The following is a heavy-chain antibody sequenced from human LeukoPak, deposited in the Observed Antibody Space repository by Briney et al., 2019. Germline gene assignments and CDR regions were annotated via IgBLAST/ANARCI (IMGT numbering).Heavy chain of an antibody. CDR1: GFTFSIYA. Sequence: GGSLRLSCAASGFTFSIYAMSWVRQAPGKGLEWVSAISGSGGSTYYADSVKGRFTISRDNSKNTLYLQMNSLRAEDTAVYYCAKMRAYSSSWFDYWGQGTLVTVSS. CDR2: ISGSGGST. V-gene: IGHV3-23*01. J-gene: IGHJ4*02. D-gene: IGHD6-13*01. CDR3: AKMRAYSSSWFDY.